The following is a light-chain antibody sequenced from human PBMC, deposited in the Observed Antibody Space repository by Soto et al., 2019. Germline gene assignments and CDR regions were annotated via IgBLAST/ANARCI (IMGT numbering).Light chain of an antibody. CDR1: QDITNY. J-gene: IGKJ1*01. Sequence: DLQMTQSPSSLSASVGDRVTITCRASQDITNYLGWYQQKPGKVPMLLIYAASTLQSGVPSRFSGSGSGTDFTLTISSLQPEDVATYYCQKYDNPPLTFGQGTKVEIK. CDR2: AAS. CDR3: QKYDNPPLT. V-gene: IGKV1-27*01.